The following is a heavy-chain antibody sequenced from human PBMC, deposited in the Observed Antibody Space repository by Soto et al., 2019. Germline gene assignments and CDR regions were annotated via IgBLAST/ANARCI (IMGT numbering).Heavy chain of an antibody. J-gene: IGHJ4*02. D-gene: IGHD3-22*01. CDR3: AREWGYYYDSSGYHFPNYFDY. Sequence: GGSLRLSCAASGFTFSSYAMHWVRQAPGKGLEWVAVITYDGSNKYYADSVKGRFTISRDNSKNTPYLQMNSLRAEDTAVYYCAREWGYYYDSSGYHFPNYFDYWAQGTLVTVSS. CDR1: GFTFSSYA. CDR2: ITYDGSNK. V-gene: IGHV3-30-3*01.